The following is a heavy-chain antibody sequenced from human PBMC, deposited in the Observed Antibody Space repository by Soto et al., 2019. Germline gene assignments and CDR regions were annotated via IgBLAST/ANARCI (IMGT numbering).Heavy chain of an antibody. CDR1: GGSISSYY. V-gene: IGHV4-59*01. J-gene: IGHJ4*01. D-gene: IGHD2-21*01. CDR2: IYYSGST. Sequence: SETLSLTCTVSGGSISSYYLSWIRQPPGKGLEWIGYIYYSGSTNYNPSLKSRVTISVDTSKNQFSLKLSSVTAADTAVYYCAREGHVDKIECFDDWGQGTPVIVSS. CDR3: AREGHVDKIECFDD.